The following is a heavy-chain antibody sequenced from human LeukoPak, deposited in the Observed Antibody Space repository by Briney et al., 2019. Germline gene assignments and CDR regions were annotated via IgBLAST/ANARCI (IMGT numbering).Heavy chain of an antibody. CDR3: AKDDAWVRYQD. J-gene: IGHJ4*02. CDR2: ISGSGVIT. CDR1: GFTFSDSA. D-gene: IGHD5-12*01. V-gene: IGHV3-23*01. Sequence: GGSLRLSCAASGFTFSDSAMHWVRQAPGKGLEWVSGISGSGVITYYADSVKGRFTISRDNSKNTLDLQMNSLRAEDTAVYYCAKDDAWVRYQDWGQGTLVTVSS.